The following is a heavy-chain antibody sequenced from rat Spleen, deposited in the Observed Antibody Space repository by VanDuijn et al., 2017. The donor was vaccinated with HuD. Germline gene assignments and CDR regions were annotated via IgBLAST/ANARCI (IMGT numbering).Heavy chain of an antibody. J-gene: IGHJ2*01. V-gene: IGHV5-7*01. CDR1: GFTFSDYN. D-gene: IGHD4-3*01. Sequence: EVQLVESGGGLVQPGRSLKLSCAASGFTFSDYNMAWVRQAPKKGLEWVATISYDGSSTYYRDSVKGRFTISRDNAKSTLYLQMDSLRSEDTATYYCARQFGPYYFDYWGQGVMVTVSS. CDR2: ISYDGSST. CDR3: ARQFGPYYFDY.